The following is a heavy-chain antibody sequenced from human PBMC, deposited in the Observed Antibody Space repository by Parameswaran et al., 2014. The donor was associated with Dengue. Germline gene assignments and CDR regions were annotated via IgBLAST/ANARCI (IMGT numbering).Heavy chain of an antibody. V-gene: IGHV3-23*01. CDR1: GFTFSSYA. CDR3: AREINWGFDP. D-gene: IGHD3-16*01. Sequence: QAGGSLRLSCAASGFTFSSYAMSWVRQAPGKGLEWVSAISGSGGSTYYADSVKGRFTISRDNAKNSLYLQMNSLRAEDTAVYYCAREINWGFDPWGQGTLVTVSS. CDR2: ISGSGGST. J-gene: IGHJ5*02.